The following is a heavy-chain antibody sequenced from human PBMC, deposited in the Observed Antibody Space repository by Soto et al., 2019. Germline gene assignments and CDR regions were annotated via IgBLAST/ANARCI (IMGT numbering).Heavy chain of an antibody. D-gene: IGHD2-15*01. CDR3: MKGGVVVVVATHIFDH. Sequence: GGSLRLSCAASGFTFNYYAMSWVRQAPGKGLEWVSSITGSGGDTYYADSVKGRFTISRDNSKNTLYLEMDTMRAEDTAVYYCMKGGVVVVVATHIFDHWGQGTLVTVSS. J-gene: IGHJ4*02. CDR2: ITGSGGDT. V-gene: IGHV3-23*01. CDR1: GFTFNYYA.